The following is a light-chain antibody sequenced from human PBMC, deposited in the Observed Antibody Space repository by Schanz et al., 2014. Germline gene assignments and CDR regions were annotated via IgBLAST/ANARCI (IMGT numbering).Light chain of an antibody. Sequence: ETLMTQSPATLSVSPGGRATLSCRASQGIGSNLAWYRQKPGQAPSLLIYGASTRATGIPARFSGGGSGTDFTLTISRLEPEDFAVYHCQQYGSSPLTFGGGTKVELK. V-gene: IGKV3-20*01. CDR1: QGIGSN. CDR3: QQYGSSPLT. J-gene: IGKJ4*02. CDR2: GAS.